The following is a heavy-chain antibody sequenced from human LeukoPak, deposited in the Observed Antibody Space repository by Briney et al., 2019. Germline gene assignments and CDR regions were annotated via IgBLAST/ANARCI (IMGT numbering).Heavy chain of an antibody. D-gene: IGHD1-26*01. CDR3: AGRGAATLDYGMDV. CDR1: GFTVSSNY. CDR2: IYSGGST. V-gene: IGHV3-66*01. Sequence: GGSLRLSCAASGFTVSSNYMSWVRQAPGKGLEWVSVIYSGGSTYYADSVKGRFTISRDNSKNTLYLQMNSLRAEDTAVYYCAGRGAATLDYGMDVWGQGTTVTVSS. J-gene: IGHJ6*02.